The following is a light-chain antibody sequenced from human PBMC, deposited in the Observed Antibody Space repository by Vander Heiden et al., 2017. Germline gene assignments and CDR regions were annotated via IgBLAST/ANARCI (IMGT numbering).Light chain of an antibody. CDR1: QSVLYSSNNKNY. V-gene: IGKV4-1*01. CDR3: QKYYSTPWT. CDR2: WAS. J-gene: IGKJ1*01. Sequence: DIVMTQSPDSLAVSLGERATINCKSSQSVLYSSNNKNYLAWYQQKPGQPSKLLIYWASTRESGVPDRFSGSGSGTDFTLTISSLQAEDVAVYYCQKYYSTPWTFGQGTKVEIK.